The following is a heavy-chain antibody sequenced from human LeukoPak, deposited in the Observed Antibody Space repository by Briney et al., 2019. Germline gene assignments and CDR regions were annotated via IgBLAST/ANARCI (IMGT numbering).Heavy chain of an antibody. D-gene: IGHD3-9*01. Sequence: GGSLRLSCAASGFTFSSYGMHWVRQAPGKGLEWVAVISYDGSNKYYADSVKGRFTISRDNSKNTLYLQMNSLRAEDTAVYYCARTMYYDILTGFDYWGQGTLVTVSS. J-gene: IGHJ4*02. CDR1: GFTFSSYG. V-gene: IGHV3-30*03. CDR2: ISYDGSNK. CDR3: ARTMYYDILTGFDY.